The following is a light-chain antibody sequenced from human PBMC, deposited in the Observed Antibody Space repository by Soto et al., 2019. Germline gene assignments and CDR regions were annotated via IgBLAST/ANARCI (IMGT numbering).Light chain of an antibody. J-gene: IGKJ1*01. CDR2: GAS. CDR3: QHYNNWPTWT. Sequence: EIVMTQSPATLSVSPGERATLSCRASQSVSSNLAWYHQKPGQAPRLLIYGASTRATGIPARFSGSGSGTEFTLTITSLQSEDFAIYYCQHYNNWPTWTFGQGTKVEIK. CDR1: QSVSSN. V-gene: IGKV3-15*01.